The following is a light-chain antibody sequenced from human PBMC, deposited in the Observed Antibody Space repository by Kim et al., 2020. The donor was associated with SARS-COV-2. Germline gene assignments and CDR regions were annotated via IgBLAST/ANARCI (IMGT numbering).Light chain of an antibody. Sequence: ASVKLTCTLGSGRSTYAVAWHQQRAEKGPRYLMKVNSDGSHNKGDGIPDRFSGFAPGAERYLTISSLQSEDEADYYCQTWGPGIRVFGGGTQLTVL. J-gene: IGLJ3*02. CDR1: SGRSTYA. CDR2: VNSDGSH. V-gene: IGLV4-69*01. CDR3: QTWGPGIRV.